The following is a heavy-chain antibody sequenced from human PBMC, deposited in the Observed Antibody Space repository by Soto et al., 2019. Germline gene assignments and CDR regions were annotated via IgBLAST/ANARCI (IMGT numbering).Heavy chain of an antibody. J-gene: IGHJ5*02. D-gene: IGHD1-7*01. CDR2: IYHSGYT. V-gene: IGHV4-30-2*01. CDR1: AGSISSGGYA. CDR3: ARDTLTGNYFDP. Sequence: QMRLQESGSGLVKPSQILSLTCAVSAGSISSGGYAWNWIRQPPGKGLEWIGYIYHSGYTSYNPSLKNRVTISVDKSKNQFSLTLSSVTAADTAVYYCARDTLTGNYFDPWGQGSLVTVSS.